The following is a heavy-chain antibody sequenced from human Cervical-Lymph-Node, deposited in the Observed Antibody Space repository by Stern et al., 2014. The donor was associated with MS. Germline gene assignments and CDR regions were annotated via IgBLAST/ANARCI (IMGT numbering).Heavy chain of an antibody. CDR3: ARDSPYSSGGEYYYYYGMDV. D-gene: IGHD6-19*01. J-gene: IGHJ6*02. CDR1: GFTFSSYS. CDR2: ISSSSSYI. Sequence: EVQLVESGGCLVKPGGSLRLSCAASGFTFSSYSMNWVRQAPGKVLEWVSSISSSSSYIYYADSVKGRFTISRDNAKNSLYLQLSSLEAEDTAVYYCARDSPYSSGGEYYYYYGMDVWGQGTTVTVSS. V-gene: IGHV3-21*01.